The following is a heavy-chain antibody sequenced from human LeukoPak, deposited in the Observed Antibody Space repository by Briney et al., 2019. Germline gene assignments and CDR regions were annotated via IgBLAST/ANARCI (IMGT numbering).Heavy chain of an antibody. D-gene: IGHD1-26*01. CDR2: IYTSGST. CDR1: RDSISSYY. CDR3: ARGIGSFDPFDI. V-gene: IGHV4-4*07. Sequence: SETLSLTCTVPRDSISSYYWSCIRQPAGKGLEWIGRIYTSGSTNYNPALKRRVTMSVDTTRNHFSLKLSSVTAADTAVYYCARGIGSFDPFDIWGQGTMVTVSS. J-gene: IGHJ3*02.